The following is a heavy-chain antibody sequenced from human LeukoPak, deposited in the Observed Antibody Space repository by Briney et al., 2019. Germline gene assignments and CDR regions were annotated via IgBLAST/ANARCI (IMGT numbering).Heavy chain of an antibody. D-gene: IGHD3-16*02. V-gene: IGHV4-31*03. CDR1: GGSISSGGYS. CDR3: ARDSRITFGGVSVIDYFDY. Sequence: PSETLSLTCTVSGGSISSGGYSWSWSRQHPGKGLEWIVYIYYSVSTYYNPSLKGRVTISVDTSKNQFSLKLSSVTAADTAVYYCARDSRITFGGVSVIDYFDYWGQGTLVTVSS. J-gene: IGHJ4*02. CDR2: IYYSVST.